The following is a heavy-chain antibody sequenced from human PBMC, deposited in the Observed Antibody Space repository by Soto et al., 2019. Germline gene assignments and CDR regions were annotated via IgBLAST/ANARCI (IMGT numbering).Heavy chain of an antibody. Sequence: GGSLRLSCAASGFNFAKFAMNWVRQAPGQGLEWVSAISGGGSTTYYADSVKGRFTISRDNAKNSLYLQMNSLRAEDTAVYYCARVGTMIVVVHDGNAFDIWGQGTMVTVS. D-gene: IGHD3-22*01. CDR3: ARVGTMIVVVHDGNAFDI. V-gene: IGHV3-23*01. J-gene: IGHJ3*02. CDR1: GFNFAKFA. CDR2: ISGGGSTT.